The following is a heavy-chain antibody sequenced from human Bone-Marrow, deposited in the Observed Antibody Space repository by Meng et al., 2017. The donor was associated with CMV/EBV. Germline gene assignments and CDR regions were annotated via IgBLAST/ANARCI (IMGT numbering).Heavy chain of an antibody. D-gene: IGHD2-8*01. V-gene: IGHV3-30*02. Sequence: GGSLRLSCAASGFTFSSYWMSWVRQAPGKGLEWVAFIRYDGSNKYYADSVKGRFTISRDNSKNTLYLQMNSLRAEDTAVYYCAKDRVIVYASWFDPWGQGTLVTVSS. CDR1: GFTFSSYW. J-gene: IGHJ5*02. CDR3: AKDRVIVYASWFDP. CDR2: IRYDGSNK.